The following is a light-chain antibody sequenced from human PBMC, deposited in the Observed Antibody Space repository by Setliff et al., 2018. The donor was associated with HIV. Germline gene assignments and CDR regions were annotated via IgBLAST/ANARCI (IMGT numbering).Light chain of an antibody. V-gene: IGLV2-23*02. CDR1: GTDIGNYNL. Sequence: QSALAQPASVSGSPGQSITISCTGSGTDIGNYNLVSWYQQHPGKAPKLLISEVTKRPSGVSNRFSGSKSGNTASLTISGLRAEDEADYYCCSYAGSYTPYVFGTGTKVTVL. CDR2: EVT. CDR3: CSYAGSYTPYV. J-gene: IGLJ1*01.